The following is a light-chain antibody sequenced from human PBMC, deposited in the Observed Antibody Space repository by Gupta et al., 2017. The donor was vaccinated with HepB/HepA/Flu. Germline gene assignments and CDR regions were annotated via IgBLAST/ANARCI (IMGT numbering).Light chain of an antibody. CDR1: QSLLYGSTNKNY. J-gene: IGKJ2*01. V-gene: IGKV4-1*01. Sequence: DIVMTQSPDSLAVSLGERATINCRSSQSLLYGSTNKNYLAWYQQKPGQPPKLLFYWASTRESGVPDRFIGSGSGTDFTLTISSLQAEDVAAYYCHQEDSPPYTFGQGTKMEIK. CDR3: HQEDSPPYT. CDR2: WAS.